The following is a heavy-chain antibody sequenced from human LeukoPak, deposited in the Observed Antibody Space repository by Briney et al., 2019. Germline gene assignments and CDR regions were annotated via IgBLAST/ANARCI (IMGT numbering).Heavy chain of an antibody. D-gene: IGHD2-2*01. Sequence: GGSLRLSCAASGFTFNRYGMSWVRQAPGKGLEWVSGISASGANRYYADSVKGRVTISRDNYRDTLSVQINSLRAEDTAVYYCATLQSVVIPAAMLGFDYWGQGILATVSS. CDR3: ATLQSVVIPAAMLGFDY. J-gene: IGHJ4*02. CDR1: GFTFNRYG. CDR2: ISASGANR. V-gene: IGHV3-23*01.